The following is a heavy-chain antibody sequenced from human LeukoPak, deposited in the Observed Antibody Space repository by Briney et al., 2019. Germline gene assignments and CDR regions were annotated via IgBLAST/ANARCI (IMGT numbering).Heavy chain of an antibody. CDR2: MNPNSGNT. J-gene: IGHJ6*02. V-gene: IGHV1-8*03. Sequence: GASVKVSCKASGYTFTSYDINWVRQATGQGLEWMGWMNPNSGNTGYAQKFQGRVTITRNTSISTAYMELSSLRSEDTAVYYCARVVDGDYRNYYYGMDVWGQGTTVTVSS. CDR1: GYTFTSYD. CDR3: ARVVDGDYRNYYYGMDV. D-gene: IGHD4-17*01.